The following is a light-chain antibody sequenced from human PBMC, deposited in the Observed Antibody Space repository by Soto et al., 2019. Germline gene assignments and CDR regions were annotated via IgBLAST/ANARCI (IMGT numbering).Light chain of an antibody. CDR1: SSDVGGYNY. V-gene: IGLV2-14*01. CDR2: EVS. CDR3: SSYTSSSTLDV. Sequence: QSALTQPASVSGSPGQSITISCTGTSSDVGGYNYVSWYQQHPGKALKLLIYEVSNRPSGLSNRFSGSKSGNTASLTISGLQVEDEADYYCSSYTSSSTLDVFGTGTKLTDL. J-gene: IGLJ1*01.